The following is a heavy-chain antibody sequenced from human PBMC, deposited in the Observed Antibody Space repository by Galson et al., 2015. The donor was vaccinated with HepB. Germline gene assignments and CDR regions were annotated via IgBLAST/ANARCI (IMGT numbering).Heavy chain of an antibody. J-gene: IGHJ4*02. CDR3: ARSNGDYSPFDY. D-gene: IGHD4-17*01. CDR2: IWYDGSNK. Sequence: SLRLSCAASGFTFSSYGMHWVRQAPGKGLEWVAGIWYDGSNKYYADSVKGRFTISRDNSKNTLYLQMNSLRAEDTAVYYCARSNGDYSPFDYWGQGTLVTVSS. V-gene: IGHV3-33*01. CDR1: GFTFSSYG.